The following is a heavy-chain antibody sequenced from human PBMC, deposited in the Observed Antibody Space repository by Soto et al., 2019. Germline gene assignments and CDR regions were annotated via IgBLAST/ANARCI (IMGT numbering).Heavy chain of an antibody. J-gene: IGHJ5*02. CDR1: GYAFTSYA. Sequence: GASVKVSCKASGYAFTSYAMHWVRQAPGQRLEWMGWINAGNGNTKYSQKFQGRVTITRDTSASTAYMELSSLRSEDTAVYYCARDINPPLAAPNPSFDPWGQGTLVTVSS. CDR2: INAGNGNT. V-gene: IGHV1-3*01. CDR3: ARDINPPLAAPNPSFDP. D-gene: IGHD2-15*01.